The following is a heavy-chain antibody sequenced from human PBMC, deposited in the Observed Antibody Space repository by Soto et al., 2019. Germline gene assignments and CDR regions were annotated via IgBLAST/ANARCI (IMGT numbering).Heavy chain of an antibody. D-gene: IGHD1-1*01. Sequence: QITLKESGPTLVKPTQTLTLTCTFSGFSLSTSGVGVGWIRQPPGKALEWLALIYWDDDKRYSPGLKSRLTIXKXXSKNQVVLTMTNMDPVDTATYYCAHDDVGNYAMDVWGQGTTVTVSS. J-gene: IGHJ6*02. CDR1: GFSLSTSGVG. V-gene: IGHV2-5*02. CDR2: IYWDDDK. CDR3: AHDDVGNYAMDV.